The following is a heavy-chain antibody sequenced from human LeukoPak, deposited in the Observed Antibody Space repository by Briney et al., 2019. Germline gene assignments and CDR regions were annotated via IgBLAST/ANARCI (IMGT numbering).Heavy chain of an antibody. D-gene: IGHD2-2*01. J-gene: IGHJ4*02. CDR1: GFTFSSYA. Sequence: GGSLRLSCAASGFTFSSYAMSWVRQAPGKGLEWVSAISGSGGSTYYADSVKGRFTISRDNSKNTLYLQMNSLRAEDTAVYYCAKAGDIVVVPAASYFDYWGQGTLVTVSS. V-gene: IGHV3-23*01. CDR2: ISGSGGST. CDR3: AKAGDIVVVPAASYFDY.